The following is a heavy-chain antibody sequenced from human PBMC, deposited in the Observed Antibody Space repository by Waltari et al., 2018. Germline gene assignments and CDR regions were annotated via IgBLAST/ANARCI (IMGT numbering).Heavy chain of an antibody. CDR1: GGTFSSYA. CDR3: ARAYEWLVGHPDAFDI. CDR2: CIPSLGTA. V-gene: IGHV1-69*05. Sequence: QVQLVQSGAEVKKPGSSVKVSCKASGGTFSSYAISWVRQAPGQGLECVGGCIPSLGTANHAQKCQGRVTITTDESTSTAYMGLSSLRAEDTAVYYCARAYEWLVGHPDAFDIWGQGTMVTVSS. J-gene: IGHJ3*02. D-gene: IGHD6-19*01.